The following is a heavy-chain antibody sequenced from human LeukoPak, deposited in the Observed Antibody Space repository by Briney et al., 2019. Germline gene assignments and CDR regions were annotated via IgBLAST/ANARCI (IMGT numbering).Heavy chain of an antibody. Sequence: PGGSLRLSCAASGFTLSSYAMHWVRQATGKGLEWVSAIGTAGDTYYPGSVKGRFTISRENAKNSLSLQMNSLRAEDTAVYYCVRQQTPHGNFDYWGQGTLGTVSS. V-gene: IGHV3-13*01. CDR1: GFTLSSYA. J-gene: IGHJ4*02. CDR2: IGTAGDT. D-gene: IGHD1-26*01. CDR3: VRQQTPHGNFDY.